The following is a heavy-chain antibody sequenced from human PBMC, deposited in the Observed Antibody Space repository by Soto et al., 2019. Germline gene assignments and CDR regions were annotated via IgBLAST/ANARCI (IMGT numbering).Heavy chain of an antibody. CDR2: ISYDGSNK. V-gene: IGHV3-30*18. J-gene: IGHJ4*02. CDR1: GFTFSSYG. CDR3: AKDSSGYYYVRGGSFDY. D-gene: IGHD3-22*01. Sequence: GGSLRLSCAASGFTFSSYGMHWVRQAPGKGLEWVAVISYDGSNKYYADSVKGRFTISRDNSKNTLYLQMNSLRAEDTAVYYCAKDSSGYYYVRGGSFDYWGQGTLVTVSS.